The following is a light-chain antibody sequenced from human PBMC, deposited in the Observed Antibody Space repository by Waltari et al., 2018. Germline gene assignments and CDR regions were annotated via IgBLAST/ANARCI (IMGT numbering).Light chain of an antibody. J-gene: IGKJ1*01. CDR2: DGS. CDR3: QQYSNWPPWT. CDR1: QTISTR. Sequence: EIVMTQSPVTLSLSPGERAPLSCRASQTISTRLAWYQQKPGQPPRLLIYDGSTRATGIPARFTGSGSGTEFTLTVSSLQSEDFAVYFCQQYSNWPPWTFGQGTKVQIK. V-gene: IGKV3-15*01.